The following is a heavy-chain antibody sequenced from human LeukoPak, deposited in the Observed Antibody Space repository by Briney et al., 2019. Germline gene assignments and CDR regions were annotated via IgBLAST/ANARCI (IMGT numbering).Heavy chain of an antibody. Sequence: SETLSLTCTVSGGSMSGYYWSWIRQPSGKGLEWIGYIYYSGSTNYNPSLKSRVTISVDTSKNQFSLRLSSVTAADTAVYYCARGNGYNAYWGQGTLVTVSS. D-gene: IGHD5-24*01. CDR3: ARGNGYNAY. CDR2: IYYSGST. J-gene: IGHJ4*02. CDR1: GGSMSGYY. V-gene: IGHV4-59*01.